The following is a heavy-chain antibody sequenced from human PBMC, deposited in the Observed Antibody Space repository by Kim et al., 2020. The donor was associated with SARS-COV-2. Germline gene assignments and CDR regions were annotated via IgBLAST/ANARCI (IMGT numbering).Heavy chain of an antibody. CDR2: IYYSGST. J-gene: IGHJ5*02. CDR3: ARRNHGGCTMVRGTNWFDP. Sequence: SETLSLTCTVSGGSISSSSYYWGWIRQPPGKGLEWIGSIYYSGSTYYNPSLKSRVTISVDTSKNQFSLKLSSVTAADTAVYYCARRNHGGCTMVRGTNWFDPWGQGTLVTVSS. D-gene: IGHD3-10*01. V-gene: IGHV4-39*01. CDR1: GGSISSSSYY.